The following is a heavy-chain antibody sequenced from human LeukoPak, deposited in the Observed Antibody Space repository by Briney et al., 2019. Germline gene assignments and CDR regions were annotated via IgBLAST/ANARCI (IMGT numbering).Heavy chain of an antibody. CDR3: ARIAAAGSYFDY. Sequence: SETLSLTCAVYGGSFSGYYWSWIRQPPGKGLEWIGEINHSGSTNYNPSLKSRVTISVDTSKNQFSLKLSSVTAADTAVYYCARIAAAGSYFDYWGQGTLVTVSS. D-gene: IGHD6-13*01. CDR2: INHSGST. CDR1: GGSFSGYY. V-gene: IGHV4-34*01. J-gene: IGHJ4*02.